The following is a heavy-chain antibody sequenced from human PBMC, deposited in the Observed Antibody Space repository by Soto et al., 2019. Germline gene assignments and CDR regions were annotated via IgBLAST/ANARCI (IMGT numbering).Heavy chain of an antibody. CDR2: INSDGSST. CDR1: GFTFSSYW. CDR3: ARSLLLAVPADNPAWFDP. V-gene: IGHV3-74*01. Sequence: PGGSLRLSCAASGFTFSSYWMHWVRQAPGKGLVWVSRINSDGSSTFYADSVKGRFTISRDNAKNTLYLQMNSLRAEDTAVYYCARSLLLAVPADNPAWFDPWGQGTLVTVSS. J-gene: IGHJ5*02. D-gene: IGHD2-2*01.